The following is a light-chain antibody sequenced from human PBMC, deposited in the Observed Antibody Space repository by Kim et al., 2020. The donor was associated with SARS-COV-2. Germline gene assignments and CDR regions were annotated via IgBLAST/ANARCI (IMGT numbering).Light chain of an antibody. J-gene: IGKJ2*01. CDR1: QSVSSN. CDR3: QQYNNWPPYT. CDR2: GAS. Sequence: VAPGERATLSCKARQSVSSNLAWYQQKPGQAPRLLIFGASTRATGIPARVSGSGSGTEFTLNISSLQSEDFAVYYCQQYNNWPPYTFGQGTKLEI. V-gene: IGKV3-15*01.